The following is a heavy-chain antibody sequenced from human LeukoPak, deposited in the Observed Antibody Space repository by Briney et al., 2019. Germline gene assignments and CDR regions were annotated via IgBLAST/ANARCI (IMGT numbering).Heavy chain of an antibody. CDR1: GFTFSSYW. V-gene: IGHV3-7*01. CDR2: IKVDVSEK. J-gene: IGHJ4*02. Sequence: GGSLRLSCEASGFTFSSYWMSWVRQAPGKGLEWVANIKVDVSEKYYVDSVTGRFTISRDNAKNSLYLQMNSLRAEDTAVYYCARVTRGYYSDYWGQGTLVTVSS. D-gene: IGHD3-3*01. CDR3: ARVTRGYYSDY.